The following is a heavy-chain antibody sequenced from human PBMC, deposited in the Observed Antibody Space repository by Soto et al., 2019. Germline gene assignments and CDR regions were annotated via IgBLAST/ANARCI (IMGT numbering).Heavy chain of an antibody. Sequence: GGSLRLSCAASGFTFSNYAMHWVRQAPGKGLKWVAVISFDGTYKYYADSVKGRFAISRDNSKNTVYLQMNSLRPEDTAVYYCARRTPYVDAAPLDVWGQGTKVPVYS. D-gene: IGHD3-16*01. CDR1: GFTFSNYA. CDR2: ISFDGTYK. CDR3: ARRTPYVDAAPLDV. V-gene: IGHV3-30*09. J-gene: IGHJ6*02.